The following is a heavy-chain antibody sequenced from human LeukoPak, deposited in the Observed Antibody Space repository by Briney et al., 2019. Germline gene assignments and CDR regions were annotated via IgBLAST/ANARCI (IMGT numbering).Heavy chain of an antibody. V-gene: IGHV3-30*02. CDR2: IRYDGSNK. J-gene: IGHJ4*02. Sequence: GGSLRLSCAASGFTFSSYGMHWVRQAPGKGLEWVAFIRYDGSNKYYADSVKGRFTISRDNSKNTLYLQMNSLRAEDTAVYYCAREGETDYYGSGSRYFDYWGQGTLVTVSS. CDR3: AREGETDYYGSGSRYFDY. D-gene: IGHD3-10*01. CDR1: GFTFSSYG.